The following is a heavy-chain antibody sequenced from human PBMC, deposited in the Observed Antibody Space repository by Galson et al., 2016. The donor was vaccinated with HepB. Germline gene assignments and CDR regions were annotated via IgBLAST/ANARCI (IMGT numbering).Heavy chain of an antibody. CDR3: AKDLWGGSGYSYMGT. CDR1: GFTFSTYA. D-gene: IGHD3-22*01. J-gene: IGHJ5*02. V-gene: IGHV3-30*18. CDR2: ISYDGSHK. Sequence: SLRLSCAASGFTFSTYAVHWVRQAPGKGLEWVAVISYDGSHKYYADSVKGRFTISRDTSKKTLYLQMNSLRAEDTAVYYCAKDLWGGSGYSYMGTWGQGTLVTVSS.